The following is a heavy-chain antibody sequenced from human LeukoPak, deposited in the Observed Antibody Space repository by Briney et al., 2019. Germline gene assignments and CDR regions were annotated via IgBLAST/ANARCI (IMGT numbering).Heavy chain of an antibody. CDR1: GFTFSDHY. V-gene: IGHV3-72*01. CDR2: IRNKANSYTT. CDR3: AKDSRIFDY. Sequence: PGGSLRLSCAASGFTFSDHYMDWVRQAPGKGLEWIGRIRNKANSYTTEYAASVKGRFTISRDDSKNSLYLQMNSLKTEDTAVYYCAKDSRIFDYWGQGTLVTVSS. J-gene: IGHJ4*02.